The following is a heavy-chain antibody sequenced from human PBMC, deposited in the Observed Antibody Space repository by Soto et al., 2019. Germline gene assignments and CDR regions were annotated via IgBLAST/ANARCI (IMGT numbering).Heavy chain of an antibody. CDR3: ARDQRGLWFGEPPRGFDP. CDR1: GFTFSSYG. D-gene: IGHD3-10*01. CDR2: IWYDGSNK. Sequence: GGSLRLSCAASGFTFSSYGMHWVRQAPGKGLEWVAVIWYDGSNKYYADSVKGRFTISRDNSKNTLYLQMNSLRAEDTAVYYCARDQRGLWFGEPPRGFDPWGQGTLVTVAS. J-gene: IGHJ5*02. V-gene: IGHV3-33*01.